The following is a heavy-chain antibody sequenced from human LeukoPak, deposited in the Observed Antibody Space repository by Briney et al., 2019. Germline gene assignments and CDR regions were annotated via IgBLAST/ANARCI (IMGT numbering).Heavy chain of an antibody. CDR3: ASPYSGSFDY. CDR2: IYYSGST. D-gene: IGHD1-26*01. Sequence: KASETLSLTCTVSRGSISSSSYYWGWIRQPPGKGLEWIGSIYYSGSTYYDPSLKSRVTISVDTSKNQFSLKLSSVTAAVTAVYYCASPYSGSFDYWGQGTLVTVSS. J-gene: IGHJ4*02. V-gene: IGHV4-39*01. CDR1: RGSISSSSYY.